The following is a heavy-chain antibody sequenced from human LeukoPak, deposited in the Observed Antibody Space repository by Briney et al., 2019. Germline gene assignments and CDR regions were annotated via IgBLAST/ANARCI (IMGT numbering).Heavy chain of an antibody. D-gene: IGHD2-15*01. V-gene: IGHV1-8*01. Sequence: GASVKVSCKASGYTFTSCDINWVRQATGQGLEWMGWMNPNSGNTGYAQKFQGRVTMTRNTSISTAYMELSSLRSEDTAVYYCARIRVAATGWYYYYYGMDVWGQGTTVTVSS. J-gene: IGHJ6*02. CDR3: ARIRVAATGWYYYYYGMDV. CDR2: MNPNSGNT. CDR1: GYTFTSCD.